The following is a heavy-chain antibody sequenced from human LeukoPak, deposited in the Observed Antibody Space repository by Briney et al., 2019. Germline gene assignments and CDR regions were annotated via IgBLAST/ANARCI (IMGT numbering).Heavy chain of an antibody. Sequence: GGSLRLSGAASGFTFSSYAMHWVRQAPGKGLEYVSAISSNGGSTYYANSVKGRFTISRDNSKNTLYLQMGSLRTEDTALYYCARDLLNRGDAFDVWGQGTVVTVSS. J-gene: IGHJ3*01. D-gene: IGHD1-14*01. V-gene: IGHV3-64*01. CDR1: GFTFSSYA. CDR2: ISSNGGST. CDR3: ARDLLNRGDAFDV.